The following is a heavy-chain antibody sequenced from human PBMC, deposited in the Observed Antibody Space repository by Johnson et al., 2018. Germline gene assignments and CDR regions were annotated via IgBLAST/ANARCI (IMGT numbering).Heavy chain of an antibody. Sequence: QVQLVESGAEVKKPGASLKVSCKASGYTFTNYYMYWVRQAPGQGLEWVGVINPNGRRTSYAQKFHDRVIMTKDTSTSTVYMDLNSLSSEDKAVYYCAKLGEVVKGFRHAFDLWGQGTPVTVS. D-gene: IGHD7-27*01. V-gene: IGHV1-46*01. CDR1: GYTFTNYY. CDR2: INPNGRRT. CDR3: AKLGEVVKGFRHAFDL. J-gene: IGHJ3*01.